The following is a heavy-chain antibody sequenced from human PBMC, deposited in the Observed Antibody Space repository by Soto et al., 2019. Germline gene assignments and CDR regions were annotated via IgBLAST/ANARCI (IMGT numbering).Heavy chain of an antibody. CDR3: ERRAITMLLEEYYFDY. CDR2: ISYDGTNK. D-gene: IGHD3-10*02. Sequence: QVQLVESGGGVVQPGRSLRLSCAASGFTFSNYAMHWVRQAPGKGLEWVAVISYDGTNKYYADSVKGRFTISRDSSKSTLYMKMTSMRADDTAVYYCERRAITMLLEEYYFDYWGQGNLVNVSS. V-gene: IGHV3-30*03. CDR1: GFTFSNYA. J-gene: IGHJ4*02.